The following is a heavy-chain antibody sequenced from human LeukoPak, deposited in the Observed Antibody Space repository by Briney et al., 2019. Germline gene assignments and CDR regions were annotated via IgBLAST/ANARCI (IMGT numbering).Heavy chain of an antibody. D-gene: IGHD2-21*02. J-gene: IGHJ3*01. V-gene: IGHV3-48*04. Sequence: GGSLRLSCEGSGFMFGNHGLIWVRQAPGKGLDWLSFIGPSGVTRLYANSVKGRFTISRDNAENSVFLQMNSLRVEDTAVYYCERVSPMTDGAFDLWGQGVMVTVSS. CDR1: GFMFGNHG. CDR3: ERVSPMTDGAFDL. CDR2: IGPSGVTR.